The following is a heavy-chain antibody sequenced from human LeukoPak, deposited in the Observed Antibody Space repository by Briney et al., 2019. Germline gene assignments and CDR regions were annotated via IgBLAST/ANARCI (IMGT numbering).Heavy chain of an antibody. CDR2: IFSGDST. D-gene: IGHD1-26*01. Sequence: QTGGSLRLSCEVSGFSVDGNYMTWVRQVPGRGLEWVALIFSGDSTDYPDSVKGRFTVSRDKSKNTLHLQMDSLRPEDTAMYYCAKSLVVGAQSWGQGTLVTVSS. CDR3: AKSLVVGAQS. CDR1: GFSVDGNY. J-gene: IGHJ4*02. V-gene: IGHV3-53*01.